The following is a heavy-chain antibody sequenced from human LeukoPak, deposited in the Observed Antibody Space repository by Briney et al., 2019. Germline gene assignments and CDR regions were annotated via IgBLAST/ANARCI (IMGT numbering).Heavy chain of an antibody. Sequence: SETLSLTCTVSGGSISSYYWSWIRQPPGKGLEWIGYIYSSGSTNYNPSLKSRVPISVDTSKNQFSLKLSSVTAADTAVYYCARVAYSGSYYFDYWGQGTLVTVSS. V-gene: IGHV4-59*01. CDR1: GGSISSYY. D-gene: IGHD1-26*01. CDR3: ARVAYSGSYYFDY. J-gene: IGHJ4*02. CDR2: IYSSGST.